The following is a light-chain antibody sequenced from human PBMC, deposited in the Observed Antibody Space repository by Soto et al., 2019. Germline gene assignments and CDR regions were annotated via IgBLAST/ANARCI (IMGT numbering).Light chain of an antibody. Sequence: QSALTQPASVSGSPGQSITISCTGTSSDVGSYNLVSWYQQHPGKAPKLMIYEVSKRPSGVSNRFSGSKSGNTASLTISGVQAEDEADYYCCSYAGSSTLTFGGGTKLTVL. CDR3: CSYAGSSTLT. V-gene: IGLV2-23*02. CDR2: EVS. J-gene: IGLJ2*01. CDR1: SSDVGSYNL.